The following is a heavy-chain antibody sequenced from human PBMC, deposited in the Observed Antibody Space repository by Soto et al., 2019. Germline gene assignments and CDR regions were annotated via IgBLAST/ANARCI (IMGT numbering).Heavy chain of an antibody. D-gene: IGHD3-3*01. CDR2: INSDGSST. J-gene: IGHJ6*02. Sequence: GGSLRLSCAASGFTFSSYWMHWVRQAPGKGLVWVSRINSDGSSTSYADSVKGRFTISRDNAKNTLYLQMNSLRAEDTAVYYCAGDSRYYDFWSGYMAAYGMDVWGQGTTVTVSS. V-gene: IGHV3-74*01. CDR3: AGDSRYYDFWSGYMAAYGMDV. CDR1: GFTFSSYW.